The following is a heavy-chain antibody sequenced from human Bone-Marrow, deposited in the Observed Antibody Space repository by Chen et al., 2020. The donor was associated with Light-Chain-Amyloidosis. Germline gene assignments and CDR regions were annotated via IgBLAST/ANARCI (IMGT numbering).Heavy chain of an antibody. V-gene: IGHV4-31*03. CDR1: GGSISSGGYY. D-gene: IGHD3-10*02. CDR3: ERGPNVAFDP. J-gene: IGHJ5*02. Sequence: QVQLQESGPGLAKPSQTLSLSCTVSGGSISSGGYYWSWIRQNPGKGLEWIGFIYHSGSVTVTPSLRSRLTISVDTSRNQFSLKLSSVTAADTAVYYCERGPNVAFDPWGQGTLVTVSS. CDR2: IYHSGSV.